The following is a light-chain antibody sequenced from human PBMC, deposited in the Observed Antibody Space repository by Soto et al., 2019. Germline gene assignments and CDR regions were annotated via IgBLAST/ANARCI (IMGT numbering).Light chain of an antibody. CDR3: ISYAGINNLGV. CDR2: EVN. J-gene: IGLJ1*01. Sequence: QSALTQPPAASGSPGQSVTISCTGTSSDVGGYMYVSWYQQHPGKAPKRMIFEVNNRPSGVPDRFPGSKSGNTASLTVSGFQAEDEAAYYCISYAGINNLGVFGTGTKVTVL. V-gene: IGLV2-8*01. CDR1: SSDVGGYMY.